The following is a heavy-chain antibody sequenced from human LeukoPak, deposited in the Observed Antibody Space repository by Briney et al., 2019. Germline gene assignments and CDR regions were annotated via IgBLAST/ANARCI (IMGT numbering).Heavy chain of an antibody. CDR1: GFTFTSYY. CDR3: ARDKPGSSPLDY. J-gene: IGHJ4*02. V-gene: IGHV1-46*01. CDR2: INPSGGST. Sequence: GGSLRLSCAASGFTFTSYYMHWVRQAPGQGLEWMGIINPSGGSTSYAQKFQGRVTMTRDTSTSTVYMELSSLRSEDTAVYYCARDKPGSSPLDYWGQGTLVTVSS. D-gene: IGHD6-6*01.